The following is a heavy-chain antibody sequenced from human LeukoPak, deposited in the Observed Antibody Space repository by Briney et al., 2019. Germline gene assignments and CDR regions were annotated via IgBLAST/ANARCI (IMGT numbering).Heavy chain of an antibody. J-gene: IGHJ4*02. CDR1: GGTFSSYA. D-gene: IGHD2-2*01. Sequence: VASVKVSCKASGGTFSSYAISWVRQAPGQGLEWMGGIIPIFGTANYAQKFQGRVTITADESTSTAYMELSSLRTEDTAVYYCARCPGEYQLLYYFDYWGQGTLVTVSS. CDR2: IIPIFGTA. V-gene: IGHV1-69*13. CDR3: ARCPGEYQLLYYFDY.